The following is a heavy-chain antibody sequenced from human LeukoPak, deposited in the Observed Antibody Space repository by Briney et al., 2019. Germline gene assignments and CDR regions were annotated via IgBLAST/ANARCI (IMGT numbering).Heavy chain of an antibody. Sequence: PGGSLRLSCAASGFTFSSYAMSWVRQAPGKGLEWVSAISGSGGSTYYADSVKGRFTISRDNSKNTLYLQMNSLRAEDTAVYYCAKDGTLQLWPLWFDPWGQGTLVTVSS. CDR1: GFTFSSYA. J-gene: IGHJ5*02. D-gene: IGHD5-18*01. CDR2: ISGSGGST. CDR3: AKDGTLQLWPLWFDP. V-gene: IGHV3-23*01.